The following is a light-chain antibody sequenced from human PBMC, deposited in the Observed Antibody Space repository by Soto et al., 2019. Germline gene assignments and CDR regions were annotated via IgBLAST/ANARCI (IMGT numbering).Light chain of an antibody. CDR2: DAS. V-gene: IGKV3-11*01. Sequence: EIVLTQSPGTLSLSPGERATLSCRASQSVSSSYLAWYQQKPGQAPRLLIYDASNRATGIPARFSGSGSGTDFTLTISSLEPEDFAVYYCQQRSNWLRTFGQGTKVDIK. J-gene: IGKJ1*01. CDR1: QSVSSSY. CDR3: QQRSNWLRT.